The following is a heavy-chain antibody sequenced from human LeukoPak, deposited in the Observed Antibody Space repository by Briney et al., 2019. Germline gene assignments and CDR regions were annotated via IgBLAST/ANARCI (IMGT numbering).Heavy chain of an antibody. D-gene: IGHD5-18*01. V-gene: IGHV4-59*01. J-gene: IGHJ4*02. Sequence: PSETLSLTCTVSGDSITSYYWSWIRQPPGKGLEWIGYIDYSGNANYNPSLKSRVTILVDTSKKQFSLKLSSVTAADTAVYYCARASGVGFSYGVADSWGQGTLITVSS. CDR1: GDSITSYY. CDR2: IDYSGNA. CDR3: ARASGVGFSYGVADS.